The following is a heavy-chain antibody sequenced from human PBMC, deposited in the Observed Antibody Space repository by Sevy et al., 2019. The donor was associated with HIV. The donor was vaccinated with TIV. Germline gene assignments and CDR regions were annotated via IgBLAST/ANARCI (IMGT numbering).Heavy chain of an antibody. CDR3: ARDSGGFYGSGSWHY. CDR1: GGSISSYY. D-gene: IGHD3-10*01. V-gene: IGHV4-59*12. J-gene: IGHJ4*02. Sequence: SETLSLTCTVSGGSISSYYWSWIRQPPGKGLEWIGYIYYSGSTNYNPSLKSRVTISVDTSKNQFSLKLSSVTAADTAVYYCARDSGGFYGSGSWHYWGQGTLVTVSS. CDR2: IYYSGST.